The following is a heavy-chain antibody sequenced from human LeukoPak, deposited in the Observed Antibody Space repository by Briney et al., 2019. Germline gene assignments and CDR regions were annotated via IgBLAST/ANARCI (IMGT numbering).Heavy chain of an antibody. J-gene: IGHJ3*02. CDR2: MNPNSGNT. D-gene: IGHD3-9*01. Sequence: ASVKVSCKASGYTFTSYDINWVRQATGQGLEWMGWMNPNSGNTGYAQKFQGRVTMTRSTSISTAYMELSSLRSEDTAVYYCARVPIVGLRYFDWLKRYDAFDIWGQGTMVTVSS. V-gene: IGHV1-8*01. CDR1: GYTFTSYD. CDR3: ARVPIVGLRYFDWLKRYDAFDI.